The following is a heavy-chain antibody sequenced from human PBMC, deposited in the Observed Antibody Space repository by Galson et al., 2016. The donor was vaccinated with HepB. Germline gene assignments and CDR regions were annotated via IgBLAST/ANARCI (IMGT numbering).Heavy chain of an antibody. CDR1: GASIRSTNHY. CDR2: IYYSGST. J-gene: IGHJ4*02. Sequence: ETLSLTCTVSGASIRSTNHYWGWIRQPPGKGLEWIGSIYYSGSTYYNPCLKSRVTISVGTSKTQFSLKLSSVTAADTAVYHCASQLRTGGYHFDYWGQGTLVTVSS. CDR3: ASQLRTGGYHFDY. V-gene: IGHV4-39*01. D-gene: IGHD1-26*01.